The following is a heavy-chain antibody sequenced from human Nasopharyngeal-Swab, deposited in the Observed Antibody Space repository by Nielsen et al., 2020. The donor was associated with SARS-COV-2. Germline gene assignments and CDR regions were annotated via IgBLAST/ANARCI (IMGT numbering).Heavy chain of an antibody. CDR2: ISSSGSTI. CDR3: ASGRDYSQRDFDY. J-gene: IGHJ4*02. V-gene: IGHV3-11*04. D-gene: IGHD4-11*01. Sequence: RQAPGKGLEWVSYISSSGSTIYYADSVKGRFTISRDNAKNTLYLQMNSLRAEDTAVYYCASGRDYSQRDFDYWGQGTLVTVSS.